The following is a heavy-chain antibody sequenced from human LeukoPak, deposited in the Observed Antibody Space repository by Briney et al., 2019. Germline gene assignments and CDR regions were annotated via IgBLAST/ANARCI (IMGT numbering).Heavy chain of an antibody. Sequence: MASETLSLTCTVSGDSISSSSSYWGWIRQPPGKGLEWIGSIYYSGSTYYNPSLKSRVTISVDTSKNQFSLKLSSVTAADTAVYYCARQTVVTPPWDYYFDYWGQGTLVTVSS. CDR1: GDSISSSSSY. J-gene: IGHJ4*02. CDR3: ARQTVVTPPWDYYFDY. V-gene: IGHV4-39*01. D-gene: IGHD4-23*01. CDR2: IYYSGST.